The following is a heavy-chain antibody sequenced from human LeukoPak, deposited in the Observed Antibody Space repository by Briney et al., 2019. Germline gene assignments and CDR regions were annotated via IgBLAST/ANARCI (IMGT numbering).Heavy chain of an antibody. CDR1: GGSISSGSYY. CDR3: ARAASTTYYYGSGSYWVRFDP. J-gene: IGHJ5*02. V-gene: IGHV4-61*02. CDR2: IYTSGST. Sequence: PSETLSLIYTVSGGSISSGSYYWSWIRQPAGKGLEWIGRIYTSGSTNYNPSLKSRVTMSVDTSKNQFSLKLSSVTAADTAVYYCARAASTTYYYGSGSYWVRFDPWGQGTLVTVSS. D-gene: IGHD3-10*01.